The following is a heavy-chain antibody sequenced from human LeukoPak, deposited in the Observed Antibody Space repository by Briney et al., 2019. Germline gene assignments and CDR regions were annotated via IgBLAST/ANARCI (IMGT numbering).Heavy chain of an antibody. CDR1: GFTFSSYA. V-gene: IGHV3-23*01. CDR3: AKGGRDDYVWGSYRPHAGYYFDY. D-gene: IGHD3-16*02. J-gene: IGHJ4*02. CDR2: ISGSGGST. Sequence: QAGGSLRLSCAASGFTFSSYAMSWVRQAPGKGLEWVSAISGSGGSTYYADSVKGRFTISRDNSKNTLYLQMNSLRAEDTAVYYCAKGGRDDYVWGSYRPHAGYYFDYWGQETLVTVSS.